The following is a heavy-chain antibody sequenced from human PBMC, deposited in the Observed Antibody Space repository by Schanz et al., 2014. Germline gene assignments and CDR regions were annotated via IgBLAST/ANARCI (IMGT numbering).Heavy chain of an antibody. V-gene: IGHV7-4-1*02. CDR1: GYTFTTYA. CDR2: INSNTGNP. J-gene: IGHJ4*02. Sequence: QVQLVQSGSELKKPGASVNISCKASGYTFTTYALNWVRQAPGQGLEWMGWINSNTGNPTYAPAFTGRFVFTLDTSVSTAYLQIIGIQAEESAVFYCARGRGGNTGYEAADYWGQGTRVTVSS. CDR3: ARGRGGNTGYEAADY. D-gene: IGHD5-12*01.